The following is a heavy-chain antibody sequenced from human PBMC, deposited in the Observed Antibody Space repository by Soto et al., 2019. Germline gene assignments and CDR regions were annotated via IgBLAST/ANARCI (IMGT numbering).Heavy chain of an antibody. V-gene: IGHV3-23*01. Sequence: GGSLRLSCAASGFTFSSYAMSWVRQAPGKGLEWVSANSGSSGSTYYADSVKGRFTISRENSKNTLYLQMNSLRAEDTAVYYCAKFWAGDKAFDIWGQGTMVTVSS. CDR3: AKFWAGDKAFDI. CDR2: NSGSSGST. J-gene: IGHJ3*02. D-gene: IGHD7-27*01. CDR1: GFTFSSYA.